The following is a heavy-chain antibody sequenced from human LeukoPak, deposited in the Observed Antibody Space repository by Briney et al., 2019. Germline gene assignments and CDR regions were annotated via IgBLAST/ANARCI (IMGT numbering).Heavy chain of an antibody. Sequence: SETLSLTCTVSGGSFRSSSYYWGWIRQTPGKGLEWIGYIYYSGSTNYNPSLKSRVTISVDTSKNQFSLKLSSVTAADTAVYYCAREAEGYYDRQFDYWGQGTLVTVSS. V-gene: IGHV4-61*01. CDR1: GGSFRSSSYY. J-gene: IGHJ4*02. CDR2: IYYSGST. CDR3: AREAEGYYDRQFDY. D-gene: IGHD3-22*01.